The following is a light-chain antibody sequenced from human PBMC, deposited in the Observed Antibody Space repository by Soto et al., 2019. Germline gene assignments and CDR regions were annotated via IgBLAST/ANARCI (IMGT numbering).Light chain of an antibody. CDR3: AAWDDSSRV. Sequence: QSVLTQPTSASGTPGQRVTISCSGSSSNIGSNYVYWYQQLPGTAPKLLIYSNNQRPSGVPDRFSGSKSGTSASLAISGLRSEDEADYYCAAWDDSSRVFGGGTKLTVL. J-gene: IGLJ2*01. V-gene: IGLV1-47*02. CDR2: SNN. CDR1: SSNIGSNY.